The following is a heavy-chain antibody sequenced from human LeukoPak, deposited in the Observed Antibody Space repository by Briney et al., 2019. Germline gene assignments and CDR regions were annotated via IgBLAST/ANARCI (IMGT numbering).Heavy chain of an antibody. CDR2: INPSGGST. CDR3: ARGPPAVSSSYQPWRGTYRY. Sequence: GASVKVSCKASGYTFTSYYMHWVRQAPGQGLEWMGIINPSGGSTTYAQKFQGRVTMTRDTSTSTVYMEVSSLRSEDTAVYYCARGPPAVSSSYQPWRGTYRYWGQGTLVTVSS. D-gene: IGHD3-22*01. V-gene: IGHV1-46*01. J-gene: IGHJ4*02. CDR1: GYTFTSYY.